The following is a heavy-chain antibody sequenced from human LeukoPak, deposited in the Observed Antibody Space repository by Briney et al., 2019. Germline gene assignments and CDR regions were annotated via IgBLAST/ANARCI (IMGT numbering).Heavy chain of an antibody. J-gene: IGHJ6*02. CDR1: GFTFSSYD. CDR2: IGTAGDT. Sequence: PGGSLRLSCAASGFTFSSYDMHWVRQAPGKGLEWVSAIGTAGDTYYPGSVKGRFTISRENAKNSLYLQMNSLRARDTAVYYCARGFHYDFWSGYYQGPPMDVWGQGTTVTVSS. V-gene: IGHV3-13*01. D-gene: IGHD3-3*01. CDR3: ARGFHYDFWSGYYQGPPMDV.